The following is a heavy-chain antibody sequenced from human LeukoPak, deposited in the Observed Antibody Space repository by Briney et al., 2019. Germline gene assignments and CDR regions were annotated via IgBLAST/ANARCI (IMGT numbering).Heavy chain of an antibody. CDR3: AKGASGSYWDAFDI. CDR2: ISWNSGSI. CDR1: GFTFDDYA. D-gene: IGHD1-26*01. Sequence: GGSLRLSCAASGFTFDDYAMHWVRQAPGKGLEWVSGISWNSGSIGYADSVKGRFTISRDNAKNSLYLQMNGLRAEDTALYYCAKGASGSYWDAFDIWGQGTMVTVSS. V-gene: IGHV3-9*01. J-gene: IGHJ3*02.